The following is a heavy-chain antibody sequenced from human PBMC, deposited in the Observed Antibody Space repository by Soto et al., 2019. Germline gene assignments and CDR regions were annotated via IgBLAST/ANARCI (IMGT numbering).Heavy chain of an antibody. J-gene: IGHJ5*02. D-gene: IGHD6-13*01. CDR3: AGKGQVSSWTNWFDP. CDR1: GGSISSSSYY. Sequence: SETLSLTCTVSGGSISSSSYYWGWIRQPPGKGLEWIGSIYYSGSTYYNPSLKSRVTISVDTSKNQFSLTLSSVTAADTAVYYCAGKGQVSSWTNWFDPWGQGTLVTVSS. V-gene: IGHV4-39*01. CDR2: IYYSGST.